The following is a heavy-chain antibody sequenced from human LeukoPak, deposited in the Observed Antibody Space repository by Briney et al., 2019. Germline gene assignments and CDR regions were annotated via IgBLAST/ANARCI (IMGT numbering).Heavy chain of an antibody. D-gene: IGHD3-3*01. CDR1: GFTFSSYA. CDR3: ARVSCDYTTCKYPFDY. CDR2: LSTDGSST. V-gene: IGHV3-74*01. J-gene: IGHJ4*02. Sequence: GGSLRLSCAASGFTFSSYAMSWVRQAPGQGLVWLSRLSTDGSSTDYADSVKGRFTISRDNAKNTLYLQMNSLRAEDTAVYYCARVSCDYTTCKYPFDYWGQGTLVTVSS.